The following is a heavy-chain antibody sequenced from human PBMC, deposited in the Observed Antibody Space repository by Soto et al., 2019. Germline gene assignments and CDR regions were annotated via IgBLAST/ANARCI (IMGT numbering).Heavy chain of an antibody. CDR3: ARVHVMVVAGSTFDY. CDR2: IYHGGTT. V-gene: IGHV4-38-2*02. J-gene: IGHJ4*01. CDR1: GYSISSGSY. D-gene: IGHD6-19*01. Sequence: SETLSLTCTVPGYSISSGSYWAWIRQPPGKGPEWIASIYHGGTTFYNPSLKSRITISVDTSNNQFSLKLTSVTAADTAVYYCARVHVMVVAGSTFDYWGHGTLVTVSS.